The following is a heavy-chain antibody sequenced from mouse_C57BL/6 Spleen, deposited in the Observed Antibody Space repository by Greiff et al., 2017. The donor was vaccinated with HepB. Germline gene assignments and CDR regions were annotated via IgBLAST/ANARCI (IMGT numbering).Heavy chain of an antibody. J-gene: IGHJ1*03. D-gene: IGHD1-1*01. V-gene: IGHV14-4*01. CDR3: TKGSSYGYFDV. Sequence: VQLKQSGAELVRPGASVKLSCTASGFNIKDDYMHWVKQRPEQGLEWIGWIDPENGDTEYASKFQGKATITADTSSNTAYLQLSSLTSEDTAVYYCTKGSSYGYFDVWGTGTTVTVSS. CDR1: GFNIKDDY. CDR2: IDPENGDT.